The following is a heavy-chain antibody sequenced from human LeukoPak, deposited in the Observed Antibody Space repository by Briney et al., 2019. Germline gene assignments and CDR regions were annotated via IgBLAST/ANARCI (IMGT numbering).Heavy chain of an antibody. D-gene: IGHD3-9*01. J-gene: IGHJ4*02. Sequence: SETLSLTCAVYGGSFNGYYWSWIRQPPGKGLEWIGEINHSGSTNYNPSLKSRVTISVDTSKNQFSLKLSSVTAADTAVYYCATTFYDILTGYPQVWDSDYWGQGTLVTVSS. CDR1: GGSFNGYY. V-gene: IGHV4-34*01. CDR3: ATTFYDILTGYPQVWDSDY. CDR2: INHSGST.